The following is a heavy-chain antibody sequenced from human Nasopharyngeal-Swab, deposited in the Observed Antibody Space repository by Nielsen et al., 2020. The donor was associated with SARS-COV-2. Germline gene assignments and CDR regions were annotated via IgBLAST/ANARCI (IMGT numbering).Heavy chain of an antibody. CDR2: IYHSGST. D-gene: IGHD3-10*01. CDR1: GGSISSGGYS. V-gene: IGHV4-30-2*01. CDR3: ARGDYDGSGSLDAFDI. Sequence: SETLSLTCAVSGGSISSGGYSWSWIRQPPGKGLEWIGYIYHSGSTYYNPSLKSRVTISVDTSKNQFSLRLSSVTAADTAVYYCARGDYDGSGSLDAFDIWGQGTMVTVSS. J-gene: IGHJ3*02.